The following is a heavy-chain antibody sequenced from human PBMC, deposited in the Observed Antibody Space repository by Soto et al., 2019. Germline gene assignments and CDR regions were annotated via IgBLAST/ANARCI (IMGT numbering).Heavy chain of an antibody. CDR3: ARDYVIHNHFGVVFDY. V-gene: IGHV3-30-3*01. D-gene: IGHD3-3*01. CDR2: ISYDGSNK. CDR1: GFTFSSYA. Sequence: PGGSLRLSCAASGFTFSSYAMHWVRQAPGKGLEWVAVISYDGSNKYYADSVKGRFTISRDNSKNTLYLQMNSLRAEDTAVYYCARDYVIHNHFGVVFDYWGQGTLVTVSS. J-gene: IGHJ4*02.